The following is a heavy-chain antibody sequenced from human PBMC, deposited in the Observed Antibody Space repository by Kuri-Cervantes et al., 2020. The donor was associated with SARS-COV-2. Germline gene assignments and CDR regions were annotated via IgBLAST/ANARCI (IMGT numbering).Heavy chain of an antibody. D-gene: IGHD1-26*01. J-gene: IGHJ4*02. CDR3: ATGSYYVAYDY. Sequence: LRLSCTVSGASISNGSYYWSWIRQPAGKGLEWIGRFYTTERINYNPSLKSRVTISVDTSKNQFSLKLSSVTAADTAVYYCATGSYYVAYDYWGQGTLVTVSS. CDR1: GASISNGSYY. CDR2: FYTTERI. V-gene: IGHV4-61*02.